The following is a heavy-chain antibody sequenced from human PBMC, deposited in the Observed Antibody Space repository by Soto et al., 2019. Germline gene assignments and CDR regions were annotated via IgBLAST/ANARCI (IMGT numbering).Heavy chain of an antibody. CDR2: IIPIFGTA. V-gene: IGHV1-69*13. CDR3: ARNRASDSAVADFDY. Sequence: ASVEVSCKASGGTFSSYAISWVRQAPGQGLEWMGGIIPIFGTANYAQKFQGRVTITADESTSTAYMELSSLRSEDTAVYYCARNRASDSAVADFDYWGQGTLVTVSS. J-gene: IGHJ4*02. CDR1: GGTFSSYA. D-gene: IGHD6-19*01.